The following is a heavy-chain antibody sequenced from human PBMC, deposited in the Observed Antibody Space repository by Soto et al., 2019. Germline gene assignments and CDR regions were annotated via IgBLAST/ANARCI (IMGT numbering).Heavy chain of an antibody. CDR2: TYWDDDK. D-gene: IGHD6-13*01. J-gene: IGHJ1*01. CDR3: AHRPYSSSWSGYFQH. Sequence: CPTPVNPTQTLTLTCTFSGFSLSTSEMCVSWIRQPPGKALECLALTYWDDDKCYSPSLKSRLTITKDTSKNQVVLTMTNMDPVDTATYYCAHRPYSSSWSGYFQHWGQGTLVTVSS. CDR1: GFSLSTSEMC. V-gene: IGHV2-5*08.